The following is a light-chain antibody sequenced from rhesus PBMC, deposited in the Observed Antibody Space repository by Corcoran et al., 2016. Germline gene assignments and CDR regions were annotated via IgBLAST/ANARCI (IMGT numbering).Light chain of an antibody. Sequence: DIQMTQSPSSLSASVGDRVTITCRASQGISSYLAWYQQKPGKAPKPLIYYASNLESGVPSRFSVSGSVTEFTLTISSLQPEDFATYYCQPYNRDPTFSQGTKVEIK. CDR2: YAS. V-gene: IGKV1-37*01. J-gene: IGKJ1*01. CDR3: QPYNRDPT. CDR1: QGISSY.